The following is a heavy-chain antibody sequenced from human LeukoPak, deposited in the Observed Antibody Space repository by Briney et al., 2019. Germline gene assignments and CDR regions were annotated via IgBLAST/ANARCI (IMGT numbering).Heavy chain of an antibody. Sequence: GGSVKVSCKASGYTFTSYAMHWVRQAPGQRLEWMGWINAGNGNTKYSQKFQGRVTISRDTSASTAYMELSSLRSEDTAVYYCARDREGQYYYDSRNWFDPWGQGTLVTVSS. CDR1: GYTFTSYA. V-gene: IGHV1-3*01. CDR3: ARDREGQYYYDSRNWFDP. CDR2: INAGNGNT. D-gene: IGHD3-22*01. J-gene: IGHJ5*02.